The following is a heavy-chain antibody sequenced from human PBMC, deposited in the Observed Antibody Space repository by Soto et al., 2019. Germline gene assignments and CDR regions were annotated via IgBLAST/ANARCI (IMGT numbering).Heavy chain of an antibody. Sequence: GESLQISCKGSGYSFTNYRISCVRQMPGKGLEWIGRIDPTDSSTNYSPSFQGQVSISADKSISTAYLQWSSLKASDSAMYYCARHFGSTWPYYFYGMEVWGEGTTVTVSS. V-gene: IGHV5-10-1*01. CDR1: GYSFTNYR. D-gene: IGHD6-13*01. CDR3: ARHFGSTWPYYFYGMEV. J-gene: IGHJ6*04. CDR2: IDPTDSST.